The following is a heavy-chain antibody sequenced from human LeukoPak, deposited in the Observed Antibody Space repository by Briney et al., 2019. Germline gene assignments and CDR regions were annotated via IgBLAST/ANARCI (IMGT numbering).Heavy chain of an antibody. CDR3: TTGTWIQLWLADY. CDR1: RFTFSSYA. CDR2: INPSSDGGTT. J-gene: IGHJ4*02. V-gene: IGHV3-15*01. Sequence: PGGSLRLSCAASRFTFSSYAMSWVRQAPGKALEWVGHINPSSDGGTTDYAAPVKGRFSISRDDSKNTLHLQMNRLKTEDTAVYYCTTGTWIQLWLADYWGQGTLVTVSS. D-gene: IGHD5-18*01.